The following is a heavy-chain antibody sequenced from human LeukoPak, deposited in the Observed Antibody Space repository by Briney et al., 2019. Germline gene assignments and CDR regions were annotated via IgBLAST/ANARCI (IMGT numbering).Heavy chain of an antibody. CDR1: GYTFTSYD. CDR3: ARGMEVEMAHCNWFDP. D-gene: IGHD5-24*01. CDR2: MNPNSGNT. J-gene: IGHJ5*02. V-gene: IGHV1-8*01. Sequence: ASVKVSCKASGYTFTSYDINWVRQATGQGLEWMGWMNPNSGNTGYAQKFQGRVTMTRNTSISTAYMELSSLRSEDTAVYYCARGMEVEMAHCNWFDPWDQGTLVTVSS.